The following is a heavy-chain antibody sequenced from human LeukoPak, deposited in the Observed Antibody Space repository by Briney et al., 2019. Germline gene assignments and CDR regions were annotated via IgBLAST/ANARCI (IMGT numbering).Heavy chain of an antibody. Sequence: PSETLSLTCSVPGGSISYYYWSWIRQPPGKGVERVGSIYYIGSTNYNPSLKSRVTISVDTSKNQFSLQLTSVTAADTAVYHCARETYCSGGTCFFGPDYWGQGTLVTVSS. CDR3: ARETYCSGGTCFFGPDY. J-gene: IGHJ4*02. CDR1: GGSISYYY. D-gene: IGHD2-15*01. V-gene: IGHV4-59*12. CDR2: IYYIGST.